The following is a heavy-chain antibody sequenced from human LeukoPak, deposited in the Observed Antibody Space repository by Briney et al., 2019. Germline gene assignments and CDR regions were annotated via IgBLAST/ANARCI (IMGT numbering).Heavy chain of an antibody. CDR2: IIPIFGTA. Sequence: GASVTVSCKASGGTFSSYAISWVRQAPGQGLEWMGGIIPIFGTANYAQKFQGRVTITADESTSTAYMELSSLRSEDTAVYYCARTHCGGDCYSGNYYYYGMDVWGQGTTVTVSS. V-gene: IGHV1-69*13. CDR3: ARTHCGGDCYSGNYYYYGMDV. J-gene: IGHJ6*02. CDR1: GGTFSSYA. D-gene: IGHD2-21*02.